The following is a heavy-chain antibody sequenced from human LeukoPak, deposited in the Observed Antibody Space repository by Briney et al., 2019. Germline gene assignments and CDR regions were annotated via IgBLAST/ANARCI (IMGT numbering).Heavy chain of an antibody. CDR2: INPSGGST. CDR1: GYTFTSYY. D-gene: IGHD5-24*01. V-gene: IGHV1-46*01. J-gene: IGHJ4*02. CDR3: ARIGWLQDFDY. Sequence: ASVKVSCKASGYTFTSYYMHWVRQAPGQGLEWMGIINPSGGSTGYAQKFQGRVTMTRDTSTSTVYMELSSLRSEDTAVYYCARIGWLQDFDYWGQGTLVTVSS.